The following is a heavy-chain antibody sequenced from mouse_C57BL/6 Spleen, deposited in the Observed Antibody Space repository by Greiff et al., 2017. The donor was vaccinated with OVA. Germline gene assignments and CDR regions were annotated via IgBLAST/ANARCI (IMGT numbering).Heavy chain of an antibody. Sequence: QVQLQQSGAELVRPGTSVKVSCKASGYAFTNYLIEWVKQSPGQGLEWIGVINPGSGGTNYNEKFKGKATLTADKSSSTAYMQLSSRTSEDSAVDFCARATITTVVDYYAMDDWGQGTSVTVSS. CDR2: INPGSGGT. V-gene: IGHV1-54*01. J-gene: IGHJ4*01. CDR3: ARATITTVVDYYAMDD. D-gene: IGHD1-1*01. CDR1: GYAFTNYL.